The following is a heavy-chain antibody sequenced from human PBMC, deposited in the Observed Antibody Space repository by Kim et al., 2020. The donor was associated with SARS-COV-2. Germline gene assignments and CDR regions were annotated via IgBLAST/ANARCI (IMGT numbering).Heavy chain of an antibody. Sequence: STIYSADSVRGRFTISTDSAKNSVFLQMNSLRAEDTALYYWARGSGYLAYWGQGALVTVSS. D-gene: IGHD3-22*01. V-gene: IGHV3-48*03. CDR2: STI. J-gene: IGHJ4*02. CDR3: ARGSGYLAY.